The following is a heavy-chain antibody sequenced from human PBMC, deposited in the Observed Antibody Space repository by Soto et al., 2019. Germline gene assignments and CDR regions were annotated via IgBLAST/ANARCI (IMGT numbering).Heavy chain of an antibody. CDR1: GFTFSSYG. CDR3: SKRGQLWSQYHYYYYYMDV. Sequence: GSLRLSCAASGFTFSSYGMHWVRQAPGKGLEWVAVISYDGSNKYYADSVKGQFTISRDNSKNTLYLQMNSLRAEDTAVYYCSKRGQLWSQYHYYYYYMDVWGKGTTVTVSS. V-gene: IGHV3-30*18. J-gene: IGHJ6*03. D-gene: IGHD5-18*01. CDR2: ISYDGSNK.